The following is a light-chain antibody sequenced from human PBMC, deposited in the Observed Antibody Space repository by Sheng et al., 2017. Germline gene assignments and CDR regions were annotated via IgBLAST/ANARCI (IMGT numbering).Light chain of an antibody. CDR1: QSVGSRN. CDR3: QTFGYSPPWT. Sequence: EIVLTQSPATLSLSPGERATLSCRASQSVGSRNLAWYQQRPGQAPRLLIYDASNRAAGIPARFSGSGSGTDFTLTISGLEPEDFAVYYCQTFGYSPPWTFGQGTKVEIK. CDR2: DAS. J-gene: IGKJ1*01. V-gene: IGKV3-20*01.